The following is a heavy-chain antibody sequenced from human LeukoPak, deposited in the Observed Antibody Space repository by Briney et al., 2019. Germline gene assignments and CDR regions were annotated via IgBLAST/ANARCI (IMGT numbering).Heavy chain of an antibody. Sequence: PGGSLRLSCAASGFTFSSYEISWVRQAPGKGLEWVSYISSSGSAIYYADSVKGRFTISRDNAKKSLYLQMNSLRAEDTAVYYCARAARSYYNFDYWGQGTLVTVSS. CDR3: ARAARSYYNFDY. D-gene: IGHD1-26*01. CDR2: ISSSGSAI. V-gene: IGHV3-48*03. J-gene: IGHJ4*02. CDR1: GFTFSSYE.